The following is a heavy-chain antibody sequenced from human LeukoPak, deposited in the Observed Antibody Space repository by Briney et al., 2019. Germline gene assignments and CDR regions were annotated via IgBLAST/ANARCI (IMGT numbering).Heavy chain of an antibody. CDR1: GGSIGSHY. J-gene: IGHJ2*01. V-gene: IGHV4-59*11. D-gene: IGHD1-1*01. CDR3: ARGILSDDNGYWYFDL. CDR2: IFHSGTT. Sequence: SETLSLTCTVSGGSIGSHYWSLIRQPPGKGLELIGCIFHSGTTNYNPSLKRRVTLSVDGPKNQFSLRLSSVTAADTAIYYCARGILSDDNGYWYFDLWGRGTLVTVSS.